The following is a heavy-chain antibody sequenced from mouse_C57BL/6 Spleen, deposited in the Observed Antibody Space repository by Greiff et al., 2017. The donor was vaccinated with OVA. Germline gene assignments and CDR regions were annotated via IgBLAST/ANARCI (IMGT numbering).Heavy chain of an antibody. Sequence: EVQLQQSGPELVKPGASVKIPCKASGYTFTDYNMDWVKQSHGKSLEWIGDINPNNGGTIYNQKFKGKATLTVDKSSSTAYMELRSLTSEDTAVYYCARRPSYYGSPYWYFDVWGTGTTVTVSS. V-gene: IGHV1-18*01. CDR3: ARRPSYYGSPYWYFDV. CDR1: GYTFTDYN. J-gene: IGHJ1*03. CDR2: INPNNGGT. D-gene: IGHD1-1*01.